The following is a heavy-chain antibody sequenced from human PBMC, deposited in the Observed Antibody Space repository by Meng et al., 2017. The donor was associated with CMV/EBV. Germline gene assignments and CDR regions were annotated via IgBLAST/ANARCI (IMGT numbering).Heavy chain of an antibody. J-gene: IGHJ4*02. CDR2: INPSGGST. CDR1: GYTFTNYY. Sequence: ASVKVSCKASGYTFTNYYMHWVRKAPGQGLEWMGIINPSGGSTSYAQKFQGRVTMTRDTSTSTVYMELSSLRSEDTAVYYCARVFIGYFDYWGQGTLVTVSS. V-gene: IGHV1-46*01. CDR3: ARVFIGYFDY.